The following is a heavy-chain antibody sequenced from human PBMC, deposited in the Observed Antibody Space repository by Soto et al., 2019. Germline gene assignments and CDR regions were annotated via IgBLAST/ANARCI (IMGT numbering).Heavy chain of an antibody. V-gene: IGHV1-18*01. D-gene: IGHD4-17*01. CDR1: GYTFTSYG. CDR2: ISAYNGNT. Sequence: QVQLVQSGAEVKKPGASVKVSCKASGYTFTSYGISWVRQAPGQGLEWMGWISAYNGNTNYAQKLQGRVTMTTDTATSTAYMELRSRRSDDTAVYYCAREGDRGGYGDPRIELNYWGQGTLVTVSS. J-gene: IGHJ4*02. CDR3: AREGDRGGYGDPRIELNY.